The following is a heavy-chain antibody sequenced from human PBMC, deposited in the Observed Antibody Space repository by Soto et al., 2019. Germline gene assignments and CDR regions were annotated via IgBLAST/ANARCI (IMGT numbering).Heavy chain of an antibody. D-gene: IGHD3-3*01. V-gene: IGHV3-48*02. Sequence: GGSLRLSCAASEFTFSSSSISWVRQAPGQGLEWVSYISGTTTRIYYADSVKGRFTISRDNSKNAVYLQMNSLRDGDKAVYYCARVGGYYSYYFDLWRQGPLVTVSS. CDR3: ARVGGYYSYYFDL. CDR1: EFTFSSSS. J-gene: IGHJ4*02. CDR2: ISGTTTRI.